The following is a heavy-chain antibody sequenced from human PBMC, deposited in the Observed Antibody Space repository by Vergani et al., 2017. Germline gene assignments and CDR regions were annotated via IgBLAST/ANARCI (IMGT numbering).Heavy chain of an antibody. CDR3: ARDLGVGMDV. Sequence: QVQLVQSGAEVKKPGSSVKVSCKSSGGTFSNHVLAWVRQAPGQGLEWMGGILPLFGTPTYAQKFQGRVTITADESTSTAYMELSSLRSEDTAVYYCARDLGVGMDVWGQGTTVTVSS. D-gene: IGHD3-10*01. CDR1: GGTFSNHV. CDR2: ILPLFGTP. V-gene: IGHV1-69*01. J-gene: IGHJ6*02.